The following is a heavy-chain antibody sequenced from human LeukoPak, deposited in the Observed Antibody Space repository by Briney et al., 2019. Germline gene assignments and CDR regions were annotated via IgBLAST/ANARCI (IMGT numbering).Heavy chain of an antibody. J-gene: IGHJ4*02. CDR3: AKDRSGQWLVRVPDY. V-gene: IGHV3-23*01. CDR1: GFTFSSYA. Sequence: GGSLRLSCAASGFTFSSYAMSWVRQAPGKGLEWVSAISGSGGSTYYADSVKGRFTISRDNSRNTLYLQMNSLRAEDTAVYYCAKDRSGQWLVRVPDYWGQGTLVTVSS. CDR2: ISGSGGST. D-gene: IGHD6-19*01.